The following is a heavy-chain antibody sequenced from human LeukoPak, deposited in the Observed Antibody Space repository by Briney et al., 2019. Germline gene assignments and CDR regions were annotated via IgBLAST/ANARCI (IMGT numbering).Heavy chain of an antibody. CDR3: AREIYGSGSSKIDY. J-gene: IGHJ4*02. V-gene: IGHV4-61*02. CDR1: GGSISSGGYS. CDR2: IYTSGST. D-gene: IGHD3-10*01. Sequence: SQTLSLTCAVSGGSISSGGYSWSWIRQPAGKGLEWIGRIYTSGSTNYNPSLKSRVTMSVDTSKNQFSLKLSSVTAADTAVYYCAREIYGSGSSKIDYWGQGTLVTVSS.